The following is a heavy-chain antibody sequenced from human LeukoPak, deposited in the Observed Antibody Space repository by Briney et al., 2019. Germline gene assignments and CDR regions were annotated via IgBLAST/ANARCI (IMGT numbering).Heavy chain of an antibody. V-gene: IGHV4-34*01. D-gene: IGHD2-2*01. CDR1: GGSFSGYY. J-gene: IGHJ4*02. Sequence: PSETLSLTCAVYGGSFSGYYWSWIRQPPGKGLEWIGEINHSGSTNYNPSLKSRVTISVDTSKNQFSLKLSSVTAADTAVYYCARVARGTSRCFFDYWGQGTLVTVSS. CDR2: INHSGST. CDR3: ARVARGTSRCFFDY.